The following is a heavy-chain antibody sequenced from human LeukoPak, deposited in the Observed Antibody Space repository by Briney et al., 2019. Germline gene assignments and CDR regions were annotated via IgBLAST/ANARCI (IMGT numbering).Heavy chain of an antibody. CDR3: ARDLDYGGRSNFDH. V-gene: IGHV3-74*03. Sequence: RGSLRLSCAASGFTFSTYWMHWVGQAPGKGLVWVSRIKSDGSSIMYADSVRGRFTISRDNAKNTLYLQMNSLRAEDTAVYYCARDLDYGGRSNFDHWGQGTLVTVSS. CDR1: GFTFSTYW. J-gene: IGHJ4*02. D-gene: IGHD4-23*01. CDR2: IKSDGSSI.